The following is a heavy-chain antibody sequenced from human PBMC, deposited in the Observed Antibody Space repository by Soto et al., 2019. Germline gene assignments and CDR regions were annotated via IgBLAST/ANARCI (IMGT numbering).Heavy chain of an antibody. CDR2: ISYDGINK. CDR3: ARSPQPTRGIHWYFDL. D-gene: IGHD1-26*01. V-gene: IGHV3-30*03. J-gene: IGHJ2*01. Sequence: QVQLVESGGGVVQPGRSLGLSCAASGFTFNTYGMHWVRQAPGKGLEWVAAISYDGINKYYVDSVKGRFTISRDNSKNTRDVQMNSLRAEDTALYYCARSPQPTRGIHWYFDLWGRGILVTVSS. CDR1: GFTFNTYG.